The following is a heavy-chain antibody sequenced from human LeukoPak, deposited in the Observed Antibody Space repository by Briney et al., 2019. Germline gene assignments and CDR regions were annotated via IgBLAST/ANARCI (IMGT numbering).Heavy chain of an antibody. CDR3: ARSSSSPPPFDY. D-gene: IGHD6-19*01. CDR1: GGSISSGGYY. V-gene: IGHV4-31*03. CDR2: IYYSGST. J-gene: IGHJ4*02. Sequence: SETLSLTCTVSGGSISSGGYYWSWIRQHPGKGLEWIGYIYYSGSTYYNPSLKSRVTISVDTSKNQFSLKLSSVTAADTAVYYCARSSSSPPPFDYWGQGTLVTVSS.